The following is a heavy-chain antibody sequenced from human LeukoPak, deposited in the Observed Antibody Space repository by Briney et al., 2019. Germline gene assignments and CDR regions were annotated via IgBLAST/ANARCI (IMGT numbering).Heavy chain of an antibody. CDR1: GYTFTGYY. D-gene: IGHD6-6*01. CDR2: INPNSGGT. J-gene: IGHJ4*02. V-gene: IGHV1-2*06. CDR3: ARDVRSSSSGLSDY. Sequence: GASVKVSCKASGYTFTGYYMLWVRQAPGQGLEWMGRINPNSGGTNYAQKFQGRVTMTRDTSISTAYMELSRLRSDDTAVYYCARDVRSSSSGLSDYWGQGTLVTVSS.